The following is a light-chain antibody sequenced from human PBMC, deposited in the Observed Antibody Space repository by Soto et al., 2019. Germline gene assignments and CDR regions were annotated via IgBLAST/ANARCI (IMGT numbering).Light chain of an antibody. CDR2: GAS. CDR1: QNVNGN. V-gene: IGKV3D-15*01. J-gene: IGKJ1*01. Sequence: EVVIQQSPDTLSVSPVQLVTLYFMASQNVNGNLAWYQQMPGQAPRLLIYGASTRATTIPARFSGSGSGTDFTLTISSVQSTDFAVYYCQQYNKWPQTFGRGTKVDIK. CDR3: QQYNKWPQT.